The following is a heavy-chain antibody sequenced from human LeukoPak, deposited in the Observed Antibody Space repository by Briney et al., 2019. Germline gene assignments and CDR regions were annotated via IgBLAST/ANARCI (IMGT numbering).Heavy chain of an antibody. V-gene: IGHV1-8*03. CDR2: MNPNSGNT. CDR3: ARAVSSGWYSH. D-gene: IGHD6-19*01. CDR1: GYTFTSYD. Sequence: ASVKVSCKASGYTFTSYDINWVRQATGQGLEWMGWMNPNSGNTGYAQKFQGRVIITMDTSISTAYLELSSLRSEDTAVYYCARAVSSGWYSHWGQGTLVTVSS. J-gene: IGHJ4*02.